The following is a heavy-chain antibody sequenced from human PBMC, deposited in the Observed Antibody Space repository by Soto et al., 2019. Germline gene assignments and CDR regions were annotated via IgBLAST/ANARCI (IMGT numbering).Heavy chain of an antibody. J-gene: IGHJ4*02. D-gene: IGHD3-10*01. CDR1: GFTFSSYA. CDR3: ARDEGRKFADYYFDH. CDR2: ISYEGIDK. Sequence: GGSLRLSCAASGFTFSSYAMHWVRQAPGKGLVWVAVISYEGIDKYHADSVKGRFTVSRDHSKNTLYLQMNGLRPEDTAVYYCARDEGRKFADYYFDHWGQGTLVTVSS. V-gene: IGHV3-30-3*01.